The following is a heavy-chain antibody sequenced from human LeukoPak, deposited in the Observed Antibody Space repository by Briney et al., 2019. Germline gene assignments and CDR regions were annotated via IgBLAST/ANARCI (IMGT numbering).Heavy chain of an antibody. D-gene: IGHD6-13*01. V-gene: IGHV3-64D*06. J-gene: IGHJ4*02. CDR2: ISSNGGST. CDR1: GFTFSSYA. CDR3: VTVTREYCSSWASYFDY. Sequence: GGSLRLSCSASGFTFSSYAMHWVRQAPGKGLEYVSAISSNGGSTYYADSVKGRFTISRDNSKNTLYLQMSSLRAEDTAVYYCVTVTREYCSSWASYFDYWGQGTLVTVSS.